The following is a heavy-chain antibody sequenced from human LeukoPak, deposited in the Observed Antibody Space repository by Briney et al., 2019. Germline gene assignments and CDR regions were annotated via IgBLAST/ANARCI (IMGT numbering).Heavy chain of an antibody. CDR2: ISSSGSNK. CDR1: GFTFSSYD. J-gene: IGHJ4*02. Sequence: GGSLRLSCAASGFTFSSYDMNWVRQAPGKGLEWVSYISSSGSNKYYADSVKGRFTISRDNAKNSPYLQMNSLRAEDTAVYYCARDSDAGGFDYWGQGTLVTVSS. V-gene: IGHV3-48*03. D-gene: IGHD1-1*01. CDR3: ARDSDAGGFDY.